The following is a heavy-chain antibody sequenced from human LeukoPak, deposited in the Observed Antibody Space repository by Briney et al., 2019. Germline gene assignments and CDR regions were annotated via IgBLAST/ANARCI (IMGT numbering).Heavy chain of an antibody. J-gene: IGHJ5*02. CDR2: NSNGGST. Sequence: GSLXLSCAASGFTVSSNYMTWVRQAPGKGLEWVSTINSNGGSTYYASSVKGRFTISRDNSRNTLYLRMSSLRAEDTAVYYCEPPLQFLESWGQGTMVIVSS. CDR3: EPPLQFLES. CDR1: GFTVSSNY. D-gene: IGHD3-3*01. V-gene: IGHV3-53*01.